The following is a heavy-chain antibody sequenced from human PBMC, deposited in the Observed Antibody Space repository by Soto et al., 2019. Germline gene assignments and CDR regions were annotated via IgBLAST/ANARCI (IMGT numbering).Heavy chain of an antibody. Sequence: GGSLRLSCAASGFTFSGYYMHWVRQAPGKGLEWVAVISYDGSNKYYADSVKGRFTISRDNSKNTLYLQMNSLRAEDTAVYYCAKSFYDILTGTNEDNWFDPWAREPWSPSPQ. CDR1: GFTFSGYY. V-gene: IGHV3-30*18. CDR2: ISYDGSNK. D-gene: IGHD3-9*01. J-gene: IGHJ5*02. CDR3: AKSFYDILTGTNEDNWFDP.